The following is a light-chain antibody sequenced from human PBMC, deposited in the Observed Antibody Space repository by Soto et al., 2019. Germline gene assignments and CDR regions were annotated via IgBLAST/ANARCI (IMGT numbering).Light chain of an antibody. V-gene: IGLV2-14*01. CDR1: GSDVGGYNY. Sequence: QPVLTQPASVSGSPGQSITISCTGTGSDVGGYNYVSWYQQHPGKAPKLMIYDVSNRPSGVSNRFSGSKSGNTASLTISGLQAEDEADYYCSSYTSSSTRVVFGGGTKLTVL. J-gene: IGLJ2*01. CDR3: SSYTSSSTRVV. CDR2: DVS.